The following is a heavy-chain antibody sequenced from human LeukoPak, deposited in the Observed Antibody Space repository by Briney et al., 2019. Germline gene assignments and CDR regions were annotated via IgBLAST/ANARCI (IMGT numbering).Heavy chain of an antibody. J-gene: IGHJ6*02. CDR1: GFTFNTYV. V-gene: IGHV3-23*01. D-gene: IGHD2-2*01. CDR3: ATVYSSSPLRPMDV. CDR2: ISGSGGGT. Sequence: GGSLRLSCAVSGFTFNTYVMSWVRQAPGKGLEWVSAISGSGGGTYYVASVKGRFTISRDNSKNTLYLQMNSLRAEDTAVYYCATVYSSSPLRPMDVWGQGTTATVPS.